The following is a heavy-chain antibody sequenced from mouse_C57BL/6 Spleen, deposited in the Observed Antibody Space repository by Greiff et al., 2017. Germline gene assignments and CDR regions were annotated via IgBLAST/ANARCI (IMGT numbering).Heavy chain of an antibody. J-gene: IGHJ2*01. V-gene: IGHV1-80*01. CDR1: GYAFSSYW. CDR2: ICHGGGGT. D-gene: IGHD1-1*01. CDR3: ARSSHYYCSSSHFAY. Sequence: QVLLMESGAELVQPGASVKLSCKASGYAFSSYWMNWVRQTPGKGLEWIAHICHGGGGTNYTGTVKGRVTLTADKSYSTAYLQLSSLTSEDSAVYFCARSSHYYCSSSHFAYWGQGTPLTVSS.